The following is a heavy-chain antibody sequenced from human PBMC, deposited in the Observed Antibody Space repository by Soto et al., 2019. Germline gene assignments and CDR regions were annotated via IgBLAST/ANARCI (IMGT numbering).Heavy chain of an antibody. CDR1: GFIVSHNY. D-gene: IGHD1-20*01. Sequence: GGSLRLSCTPSGFIVSHNYMSWVRQAPGTGLEWVSVIYSSGTTYYADSVKGRFTISRDDSKNTLYLQMNSLRAEDTAVYYCARGITGTTFDYWGQGTLVTVSS. J-gene: IGHJ4*02. CDR3: ARGITGTTFDY. CDR2: IYSSGTT. V-gene: IGHV3-53*01.